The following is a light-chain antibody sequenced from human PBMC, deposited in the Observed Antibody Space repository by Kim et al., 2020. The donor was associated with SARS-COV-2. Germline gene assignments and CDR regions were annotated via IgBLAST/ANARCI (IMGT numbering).Light chain of an antibody. CDR3: QSYDNSRRGWI. CDR1: SSNIGAGYK. V-gene: IGLV1-40*01. CDR2: GDT. Sequence: GQRCTISCTGDSSNIGAGYKGHWYQQLPGTAPKLLIYGDTNRPSVPDRFSGSKSGTSASLAITGLQAEDEADYYCQSYDNSRRGWIFGGGTQLTVL. J-gene: IGLJ2*01.